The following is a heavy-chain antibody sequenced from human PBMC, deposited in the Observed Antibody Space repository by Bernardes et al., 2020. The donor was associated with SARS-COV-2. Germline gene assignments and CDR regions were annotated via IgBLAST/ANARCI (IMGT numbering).Heavy chain of an antibody. D-gene: IGHD1-26*01. J-gene: IGHJ3*02. CDR2: ILKINTT. V-gene: IGHV1-69*01. Sequence: ILKINTTNYAQNFQGRVTIAADESTSTVYMELSSLRSEDTAMYYCARSGNYPDAFDIWGQGTMV. CDR3: ARSGNYPDAFDI.